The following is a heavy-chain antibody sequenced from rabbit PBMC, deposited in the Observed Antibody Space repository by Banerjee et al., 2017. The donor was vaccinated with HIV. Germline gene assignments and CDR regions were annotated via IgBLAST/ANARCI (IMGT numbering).Heavy chain of an antibody. CDR2: IYSGSSGST. D-gene: IGHD6-1*01. CDR3: ARADGGYGYPLNL. V-gene: IGHV1S40*01. Sequence: CWVRQAPGKGLEWIACIYSGSSGSTYYASWAKGRFTISKTSSTVDLKMTSLTAADTATYFCARADGGYGYPLNLWGPGTLVTVS. J-gene: IGHJ4*01.